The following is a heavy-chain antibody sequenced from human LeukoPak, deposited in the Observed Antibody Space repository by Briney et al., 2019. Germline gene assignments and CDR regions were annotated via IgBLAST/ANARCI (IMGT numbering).Heavy chain of an antibody. J-gene: IGHJ3*02. V-gene: IGHV3-9*01. Sequence: QTGGSLRLSCAASGFTFDDYAMHWVRQAPGKGLEWVSGISWNSGSIGYADSVKGRFTISRDNAKNSLYLQMNSLRAEDTALYYCAKDYLVQGAFDIWGPGTMVTVSS. CDR2: ISWNSGSI. CDR1: GFTFDDYA. D-gene: IGHD3-16*02. CDR3: AKDYLVQGAFDI.